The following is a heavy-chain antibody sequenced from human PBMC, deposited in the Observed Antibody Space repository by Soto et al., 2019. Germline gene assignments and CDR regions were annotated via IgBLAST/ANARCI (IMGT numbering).Heavy chain of an antibody. CDR2: ISGSGGST. CDR1: GFTFSTYA. Sequence: PGGSLRLSCAASGFTFSTYAMHWVRQAPGKGLEWVSAISGSGGSTYYADSVKGRFTISRDNSKNTLYLQMNSLRAEDTAVYYCASSESYYYDSSGYYYLDAFDIWGQGIMVTVS. D-gene: IGHD3-22*01. V-gene: IGHV3-23*01. J-gene: IGHJ3*02. CDR3: ASSESYYYDSSGYYYLDAFDI.